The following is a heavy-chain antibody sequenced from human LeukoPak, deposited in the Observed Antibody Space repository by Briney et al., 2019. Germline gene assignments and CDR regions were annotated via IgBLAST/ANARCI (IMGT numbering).Heavy chain of an antibody. D-gene: IGHD3-16*01. J-gene: IGHJ4*02. CDR1: GFTFSSFA. CDR2: ISSSGGST. Sequence: GGSLRLSCAASGFTFSSFAMSWVRQTPGKGLEWVSTISSSGGSTYYAASVKGRSTIPRDNSKNTLYLQMNSLRAEDTAMYYCTKGGSSDLWGHLDCWGQGTQVTVSS. CDR3: TKGGSSDLWGHLDC. V-gene: IGHV3-23*01.